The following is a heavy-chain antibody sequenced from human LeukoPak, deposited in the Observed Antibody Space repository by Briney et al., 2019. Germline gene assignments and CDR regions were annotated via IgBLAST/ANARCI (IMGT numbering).Heavy chain of an antibody. CDR1: GYTFTSYA. Sequence: RASVKVSCKASGYTFTSYAMNWVRQAPGQGLEWMGWINTNTGNPTYAQGFTGRFVFSLDTSVSTAYLQISSLKAEDTAVYYCARDGTTLSMVRGVIPTYNWFDPWGQGTLVTVSS. D-gene: IGHD3-10*01. CDR3: ARDGTTLSMVRGVIPTYNWFDP. V-gene: IGHV7-4-1*02. CDR2: INTNTGNP. J-gene: IGHJ5*02.